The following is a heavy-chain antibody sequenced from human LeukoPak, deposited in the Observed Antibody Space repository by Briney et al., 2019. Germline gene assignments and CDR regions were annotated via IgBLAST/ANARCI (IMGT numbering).Heavy chain of an antibody. CDR3: ARDLGNYDSSGYYPR. CDR1: GFTFNRCW. J-gene: IGHJ4*02. V-gene: IGHV3-33*07. CDR2: IWYDGSNK. Sequence: PGGSLRLSCVVSGFTFNRCWMNWVRQAPGKGLEWVAVIWYDGSNKYYADSVKGRFTISRDNSKNTLYLQMNSLRAEDTAVYYCARDLGNYDSSGYYPRWGQGTLVTVSS. D-gene: IGHD3-22*01.